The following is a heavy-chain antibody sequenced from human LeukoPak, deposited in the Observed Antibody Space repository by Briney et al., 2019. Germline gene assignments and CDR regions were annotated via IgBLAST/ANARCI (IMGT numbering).Heavy chain of an antibody. CDR3: ARGDYSSGNYYGPDY. D-gene: IGHD3-22*01. V-gene: IGHV3-9*01. CDR2: ISWNSGDI. Sequence: GRSLRLSCAASGFSFGGYALHWVRQAPGKGLEWVASISWNSGDIVHADSVKGRFTISRDNAKNSLYLQMNSLRAEDTAVYYCARGDYSSGNYYGPDYWGQGTLVTVSS. CDR1: GFSFGGYA. J-gene: IGHJ4*02.